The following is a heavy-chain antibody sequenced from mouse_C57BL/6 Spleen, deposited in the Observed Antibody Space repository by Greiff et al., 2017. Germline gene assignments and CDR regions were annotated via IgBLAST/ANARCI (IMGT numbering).Heavy chain of an antibody. CDR3: ARKDDYDASLLDY. J-gene: IGHJ2*01. CDR2: IDPSDSYT. V-gene: IGHV1-50*01. D-gene: IGHD2-4*01. Sequence: QVQLQQPGAELVKPGASVKLSCKASGYTFTSYWMQWVKQRPGQGLEWIGEIDPSDSYTNYNQKFKGKATLTVDTSSSTAYMQLSSLTSEDSAVYCCARKDDYDASLLDYWGQGTTLTVSS. CDR1: GYTFTSYW.